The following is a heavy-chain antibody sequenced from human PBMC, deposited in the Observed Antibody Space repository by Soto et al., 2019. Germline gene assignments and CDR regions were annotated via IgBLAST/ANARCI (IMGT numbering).Heavy chain of an antibody. CDR1: GGKESRYSAT. V-gene: IGHV6-1*01. CDR2: TYYRSKWYN. D-gene: IGHD6-13*01. CDR3: ARENGAAAQAHYYYGMDV. Sequence: TYAIRGGKESRYSATSYYIKKTPSRGLEWLGRTYYRSKWYNDYAVSVKSRLTINPDTSKNQFSLQLNSVTPDDTAVYYCARENGAAAQAHYYYGMDVWGQGTTVTVSS. J-gene: IGHJ6*02.